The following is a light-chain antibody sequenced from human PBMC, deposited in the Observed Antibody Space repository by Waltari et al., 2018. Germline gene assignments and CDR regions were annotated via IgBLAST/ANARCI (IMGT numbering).Light chain of an antibody. CDR2: DVN. CDR3: SSYTSSSTL. J-gene: IGLJ2*01. CDR1: SSDVGGYNY. V-gene: IGLV2-14*03. Sequence: QSALTQTASVSGSPGQSITISCTGTSSDVGGYNYVSWYQQHPDKAPKLMIYDVNNRASGVSNRFSGSKSGNTASLTISGLQAEDEADYYCSSYTSSSTLFGGGTKLTVL.